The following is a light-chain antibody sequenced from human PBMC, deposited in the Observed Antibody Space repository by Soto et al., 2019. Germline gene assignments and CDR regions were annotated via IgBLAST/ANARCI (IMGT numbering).Light chain of an antibody. CDR2: GGF. CDR1: QSVSNSR. J-gene: IGKJ5*01. V-gene: IGKV3-20*01. Sequence: EMVLPQSPVTLSLSPGESATLSCGASQSVSNSRLAWYQQKPGQAPRLLIYGGFNRATGIPDRFSGSGSGTDFTLTISRLEPEDFAVYYCQQYGSSGTFGQGTRLEIK. CDR3: QQYGSSGT.